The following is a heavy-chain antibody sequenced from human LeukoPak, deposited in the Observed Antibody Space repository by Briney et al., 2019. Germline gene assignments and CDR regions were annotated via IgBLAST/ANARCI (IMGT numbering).Heavy chain of an antibody. CDR3: ARGAWDYYDSSGPHDY. D-gene: IGHD3-22*01. Sequence: ASVKVSCKASGYTFTGYYMHWVRQAPGQGLEWMGWINPNSGGTNYAQKFQGRVTMTRNTSISTAYMELSSLRSEDTAVYYCARGAWDYYDSSGPHDYWGQGTLVTVSS. CDR2: INPNSGGT. CDR1: GYTFTGYY. J-gene: IGHJ4*02. V-gene: IGHV1-2*02.